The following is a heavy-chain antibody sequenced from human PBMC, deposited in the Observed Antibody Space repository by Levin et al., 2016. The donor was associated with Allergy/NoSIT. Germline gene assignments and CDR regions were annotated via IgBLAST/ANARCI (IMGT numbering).Heavy chain of an antibody. D-gene: IGHD3-3*01. J-gene: IGHJ6*02. CDR3: ARDESDFWHHGMDV. Sequence: WIRQPPGKGLEWVANIKQDGSEKYYVDSVKGRFTISRDNAKNSLYLQMNSLRAEDTAVYYCARDESDFWHHGMDVWGQGTTVTVSS. CDR2: IKQDGSEK. V-gene: IGHV3-7*01.